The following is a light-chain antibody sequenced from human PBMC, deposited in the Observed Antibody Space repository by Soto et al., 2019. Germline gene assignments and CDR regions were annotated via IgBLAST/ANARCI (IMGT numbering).Light chain of an antibody. Sequence: QPVLTQPPSASGTPGKRVTISGSGSGSSIGTNTVNWYRQLPGTAPKLLIYGNNQRPSGVPDRFSGSKSGTSASLAISGLQSEDEADYYCAAWDGSLNNVLFGGGTKLTVL. V-gene: IGLV1-44*01. CDR1: GSSIGTNT. CDR3: AAWDGSLNNVL. CDR2: GNN. J-gene: IGLJ2*01.